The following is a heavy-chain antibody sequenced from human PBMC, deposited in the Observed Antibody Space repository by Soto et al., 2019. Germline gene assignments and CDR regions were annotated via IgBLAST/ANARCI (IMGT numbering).Heavy chain of an antibody. J-gene: IGHJ3*02. V-gene: IGHV1-8*01. CDR2: MNPDTRNT. CDR3: ARAVSQTDALDI. Sequence: QVQLVQSGAEVRKPGASLKVSCKASGYIFTNHDSHWVRQATGQGLEWMGWMNPDTRNTGYAKKTKGRVTMTTNTSIKTPYMELSSLTSEDTAMYSCARAVSQTDALDIWGQGTMVTVSS. CDR1: GYIFTNHD.